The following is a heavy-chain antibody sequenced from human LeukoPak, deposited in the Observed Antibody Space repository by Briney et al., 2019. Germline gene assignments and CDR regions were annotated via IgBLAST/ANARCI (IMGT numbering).Heavy chain of an antibody. J-gene: IGHJ4*02. CDR3: AKRGVVTRVILVGFHKAAYYFES. V-gene: IGHV3-23*01. CDR1: GITLSNYG. D-gene: IGHD3/OR15-3a*01. CDR2: ISDSGGST. Sequence: PGGSLRFSCAVSGITLSNYGMSWVRQAPGKGLEWVAGISDSGGSTNYADSVKGRFTISRDNPKNTLYLQMNSLRAEDTAVYFCAKRGVVTRVILVGFHKAAYYFESWGQGALVTVSS.